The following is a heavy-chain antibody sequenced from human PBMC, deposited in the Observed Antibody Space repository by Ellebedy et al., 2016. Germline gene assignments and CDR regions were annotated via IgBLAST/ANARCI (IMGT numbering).Heavy chain of an antibody. D-gene: IGHD6-13*01. Sequence: SETLSLTCTVSGGSVTSGTSYWTWIRQPPGKGLEWVAYMYHSGTSNYNPSLKSRVTMSVDTSKSQFSLKLSSVTAADTAVYCCAGAVLSSSRMGSFDYWGQGTLVTVSS. CDR1: GGSVTSGTSY. CDR3: AGAVLSSSRMGSFDY. V-gene: IGHV4-61*01. CDR2: MYHSGTS. J-gene: IGHJ4*02.